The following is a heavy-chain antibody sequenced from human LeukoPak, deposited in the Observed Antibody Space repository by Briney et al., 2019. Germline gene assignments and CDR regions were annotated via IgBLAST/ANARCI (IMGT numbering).Heavy chain of an antibody. D-gene: IGHD3-22*01. J-gene: IGHJ4*02. CDR1: GGSISSYY. CDR2: MYYSGST. V-gene: IGHV4-59*12. CDR3: ARLYDSSGYYYPNFDY. Sequence: SETLSLTCTVSGGSISSYYWSWIRQPPGKGLEWIGYMYYSGSTNYNPSLKSRVTISVDTSKNQFSLKLSSVTAADTAVYYCARLYDSSGYYYPNFDYWGQGTLVTVSS.